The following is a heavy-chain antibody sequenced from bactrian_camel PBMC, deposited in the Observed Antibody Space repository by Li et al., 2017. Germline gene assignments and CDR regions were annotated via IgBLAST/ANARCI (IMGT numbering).Heavy chain of an antibody. CDR2: IRVGIPST. J-gene: IGHJ4*01. CDR3: AATRGRESVGLRAGAYNY. V-gene: IGHV3S63*01. CDR1: VYTSGFWC. D-gene: IGHD5*01. Sequence: HVQLVESGGGSVQGGRSLRLSCKSNVYTSGFWCMAWFRQAPGKEREGVASIRVGIPSTYYADSVKGRFTISQINAKNTVYLQMNSLKPEDTAMYYCAATRGRESVGLRAGAYNYWGQGTQVTVS.